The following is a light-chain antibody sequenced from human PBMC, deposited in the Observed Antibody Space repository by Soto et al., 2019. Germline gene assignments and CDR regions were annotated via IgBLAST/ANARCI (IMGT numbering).Light chain of an antibody. CDR2: SDN. Sequence: QSLLTQPPSASGTPGQVFTISCSGSNSNIGDNSVNWYQQLPGTAPKLLIYSDNRRPSGVPDRFSGSKSGTSASLAISGLQSEDEAEYYCAAWDDSLNGLLFGGGTKVTVL. CDR3: AAWDDSLNGLL. J-gene: IGLJ3*02. V-gene: IGLV1-44*01. CDR1: NSNIGDNS.